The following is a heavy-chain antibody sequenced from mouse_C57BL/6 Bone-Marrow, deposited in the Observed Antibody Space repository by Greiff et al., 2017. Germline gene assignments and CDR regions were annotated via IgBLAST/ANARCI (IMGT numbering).Heavy chain of an antibody. V-gene: IGHV1-78*01. Sequence: VQLQESDAELVKPGASVKISCKVSGYTFTDHTIHWMKQRPEQGLEWIGYIYPRDGSTKYNEKFKGKATLTADKSSSTAYMQLNSLTSEDSSVYFCAGGGNPYAMDYWGQGTSVTVSS. CDR1: GYTFTDHT. CDR3: AGGGNPYAMDY. J-gene: IGHJ4*01. D-gene: IGHD2-1*01. CDR2: IYPRDGST.